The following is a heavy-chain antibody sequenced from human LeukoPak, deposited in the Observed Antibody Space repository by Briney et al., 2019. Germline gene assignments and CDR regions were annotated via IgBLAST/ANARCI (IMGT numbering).Heavy chain of an antibody. Sequence: SETLSLTCTVSGGSISSHYWSWIRQPPGKGLEWIGYIYYSGSTNYNPSLKSRVTISVDTSKNQFSLKLSAVTAADTAVYYCARSYYDILTGYYIDAFDIWGQGTMVTVSS. CDR1: GGSISSHY. CDR3: ARSYYDILTGYYIDAFDI. V-gene: IGHV4-59*11. D-gene: IGHD3-9*01. CDR2: IYYSGST. J-gene: IGHJ3*02.